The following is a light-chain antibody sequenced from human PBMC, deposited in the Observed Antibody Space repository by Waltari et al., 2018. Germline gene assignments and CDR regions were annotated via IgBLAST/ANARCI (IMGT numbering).Light chain of an antibody. CDR1: QSLLPNPGSNY. J-gene: IGKJ5*01. Sequence: DIVMTQSPLSLPVTPGEPASISCTSSQSLLPNPGSNYWCWYLQKPGQSPQRLNYLGSSRASGVPDRFSGSGSGTNFTLKISRVEAEDVGVYYCMQALQGFTFGQGTRLEIK. CDR3: MQALQGFT. V-gene: IGKV2-28*01. CDR2: LGS.